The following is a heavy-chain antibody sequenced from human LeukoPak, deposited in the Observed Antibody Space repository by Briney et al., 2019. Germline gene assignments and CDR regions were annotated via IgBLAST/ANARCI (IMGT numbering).Heavy chain of an antibody. CDR2: ISSSGSTI. CDR1: GFTFSSYE. V-gene: IGHV3-48*03. J-gene: IGHJ4*02. CDR3: AREGGGSGSPKTNSLPFDY. Sequence: PGGSLRLSCAASGFTFSSYEMNWVRQAPGKGLEWVSYISSSGSTIYYADSVKGRFTISRDNAKNSLYLQMNSLRAEDTAVYYCAREGGGSGSPKTNSLPFDYWGQGTLVTVSS. D-gene: IGHD1-26*01.